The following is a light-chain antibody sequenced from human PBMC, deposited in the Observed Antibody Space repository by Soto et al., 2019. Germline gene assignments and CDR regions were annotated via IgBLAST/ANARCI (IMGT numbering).Light chain of an antibody. V-gene: IGKV1-5*03. CDR1: QGISSY. J-gene: IGKJ1*01. CDR3: QQYKSYWT. Sequence: DIRMTQSPSSLSASTGDRVTITCRASQGISSYLAWYQQKPGKAPNLLIDKASSLESGVPSRFSGSGSGTEFTLTISSLQPDDFATYYCQQYKSYWTFGQGTKVDI. CDR2: KAS.